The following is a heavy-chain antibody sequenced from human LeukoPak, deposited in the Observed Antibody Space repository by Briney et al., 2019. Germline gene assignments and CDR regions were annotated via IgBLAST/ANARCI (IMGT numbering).Heavy chain of an antibody. Sequence: ASVKVSCKASGYTFSDYYIHWVRQAPGQGLEWMGWINPNSGGTNYAQNFQGRVTMTRDTSIITAYMELSSLRSDDTAVYFCARGSCDSSDYEYFQHWGQGTLVTVSS. CDR2: INPNSGGT. CDR1: GYTFSDYY. CDR3: ARGSCDSSDYEYFQH. V-gene: IGHV1-2*02. D-gene: IGHD3-22*01. J-gene: IGHJ1*01.